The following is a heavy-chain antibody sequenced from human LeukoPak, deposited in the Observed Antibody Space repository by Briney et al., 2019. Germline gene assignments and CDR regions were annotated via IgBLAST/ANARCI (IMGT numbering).Heavy chain of an antibody. D-gene: IGHD5-18*01. CDR1: GFTFDDYA. CDR2: ISWNSGSI. V-gene: IGHV3-9*01. J-gene: IGHJ4*02. CDR3: AKGGYSYGYLSDY. Sequence: PGRSLRLSCAVSGFTFDDYAMHWVRQAPGKGLEWVSGISWNSGSIGYADSVKGRFTISRDNAKNSLYLQMNSLRAEDTALYYCAKGGYSYGYLSDYWGQGTLVTVTS.